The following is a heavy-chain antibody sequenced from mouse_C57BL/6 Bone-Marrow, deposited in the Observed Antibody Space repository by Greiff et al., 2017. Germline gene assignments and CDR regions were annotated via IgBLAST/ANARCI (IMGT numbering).Heavy chain of an antibody. Sequence: QVQLQQSGAELVKPGASVKMSCKASGYTFTTYPIEWMKQNHGKSLEWIGNFHPYNDDTKYNEKFKGKATLTVEKSSSTVYLELRRFTSDDSAFYYCATCGNNGGYYFDYWGQGTTLTVSS. J-gene: IGHJ2*01. V-gene: IGHV1-47*01. CDR3: ATCGNNGGYYFDY. D-gene: IGHD1-1*02. CDR2: FHPYNDDT. CDR1: GYTFTTYP.